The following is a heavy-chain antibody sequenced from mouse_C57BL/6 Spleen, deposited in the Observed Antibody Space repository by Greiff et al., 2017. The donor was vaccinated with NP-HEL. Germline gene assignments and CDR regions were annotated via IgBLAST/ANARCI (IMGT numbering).Heavy chain of an antibody. CDR1: GYTFTSYN. D-gene: IGHD5-1*01. CDR3: ARESNWYFDV. V-gene: IGHV1-12*01. J-gene: IGHJ1*03. CDR2: IYPGNGDT. Sequence: QVQLKQSGAELVRPGASVKMSCKASGYTFTSYNIHWVKQTPRQGLEWIGTIYPGNGDTSYNQKFKGKATLTVDKSSSTAYMQLSSLTSEDSAVYFCARESNWYFDVWGTGTTVTVSS.